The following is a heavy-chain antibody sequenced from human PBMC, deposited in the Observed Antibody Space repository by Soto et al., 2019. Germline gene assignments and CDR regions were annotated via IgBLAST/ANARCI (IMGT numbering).Heavy chain of an antibody. V-gene: IGHV4-4*02. CDR2: IDHSGST. CDR1: GGCFSSNCW. CDR3: ATAPMVRGFIISRGYYYDS. J-gene: IGHJ4*02. Sequence: SETLSLTCAVSGGCFSSNCWWSWVRQPPGKGLEWIGEIDHSGSTDYNPSLKSRVTISVDKSKNQCSLKLSSVTAADTAVYYCATAPMVRGFIISRGYYYDSLRQGTLVTVSA. D-gene: IGHD3-10*01.